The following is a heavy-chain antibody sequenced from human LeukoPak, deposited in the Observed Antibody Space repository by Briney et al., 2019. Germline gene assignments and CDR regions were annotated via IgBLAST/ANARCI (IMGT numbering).Heavy chain of an antibody. J-gene: IGHJ1*01. CDR3: ARHPRYCSSTSCYRGYFQH. CDR1: GYSFTSYW. Sequence: GESLKISCKGSGYSFTSYWIGWVRQMPGKGLECMGIIYPGDSDTRYSPSFQGQVTISADKSISTAYLQWSSLKASDTAMYYCARHPRYCSSTSCYRGYFQHWGQGTLVTVSS. V-gene: IGHV5-51*01. CDR2: IYPGDSDT. D-gene: IGHD2-2*01.